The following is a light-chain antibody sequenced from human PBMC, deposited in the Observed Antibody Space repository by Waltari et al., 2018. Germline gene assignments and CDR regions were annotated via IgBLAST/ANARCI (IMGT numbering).Light chain of an antibody. CDR1: QSITRY. CDR3: QQSFNTPRT. V-gene: IGKV1-39*01. Sequence: DIQMTQSPSSLSASVGDSVTIPCRASQSITRYLNWYQQKPGKAPKLLIYTTSTLQSDIPSRFSGSGSGTDFTLTISSLQPEDFATYYCQQSFNTPRTFGQGTKLEIK. CDR2: TTS. J-gene: IGKJ2*01.